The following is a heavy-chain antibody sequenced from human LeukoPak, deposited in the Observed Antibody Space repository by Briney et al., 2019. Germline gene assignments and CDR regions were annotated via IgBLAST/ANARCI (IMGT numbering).Heavy chain of an antibody. CDR3: ARLEWELRPFDY. D-gene: IGHD1-26*01. CDR2: IYYSGST. J-gene: IGHJ4*02. V-gene: IGHV4-39*07. CDR1: GGSISSSSYY. Sequence: KSSETLSLTCTVSGGSISSSSYYWGWIRQPPGKGLEWIGSIYYSGSTYYNPSLKSRVTISVDTSKNQFSLKLSSATAADTAVYYCARLEWELRPFDYWGQGTLVTVSS.